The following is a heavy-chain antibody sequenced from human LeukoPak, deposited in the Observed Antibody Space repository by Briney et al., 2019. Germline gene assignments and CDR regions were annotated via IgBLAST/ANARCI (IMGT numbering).Heavy chain of an antibody. J-gene: IGHJ4*02. D-gene: IGHD3-10*01. CDR2: ISAYNVTT. CDR1: RYTSTSYR. Sequence: ASVKVSCQASRYTSTSYRISWVRQAPAQGVEWMGWISAYNVTTNYAQKLQGTVTMTTDTSTSTAYMELRSLRSDDTAVYYCARDLDWGVIGYWGQGTLVTVSS. V-gene: IGHV1-18*01. CDR3: ARDLDWGVIGY.